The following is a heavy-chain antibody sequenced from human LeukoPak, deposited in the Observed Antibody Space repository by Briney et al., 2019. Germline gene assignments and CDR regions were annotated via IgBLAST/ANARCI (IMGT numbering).Heavy chain of an antibody. V-gene: IGHV3-53*01. CDR1: GFTVSSNY. CDR3: ARDKGSGYYSY. J-gene: IGHJ4*02. Sequence: GGSLRLSCAASGFTVSSNYMSWVRQAPGKGLEWVSVIYSGGSTYYADSVKGRFTISRDNSKNTLYLQMNGLRAEDTAVYYCARDKGSGYYSYWGQGTLVTVSS. CDR2: IYSGGST. D-gene: IGHD3-22*01.